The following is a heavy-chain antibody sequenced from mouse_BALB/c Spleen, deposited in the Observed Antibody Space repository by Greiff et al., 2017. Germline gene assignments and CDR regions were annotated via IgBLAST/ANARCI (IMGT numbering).Heavy chain of an antibody. CDR2: IDPANGNT. J-gene: IGHJ3*01. CDR3: ARGQYGNSMFAY. Sequence: VQLQQSGAELVKPGASVKLSCTASGFNIKDTYMHWVKQRPEQGLEWIGRIDPANGNTKYDPKFQGKATITADTSSNTAYLQLSSLTSEDTAVYYGARGQYGNSMFAYWGQGTLVTVSA. D-gene: IGHD2-10*02. CDR1: GFNIKDTY. V-gene: IGHV14-3*02.